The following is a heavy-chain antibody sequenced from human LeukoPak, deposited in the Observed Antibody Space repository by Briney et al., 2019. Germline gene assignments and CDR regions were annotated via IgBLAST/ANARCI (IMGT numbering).Heavy chain of an antibody. CDR1: GFTFRSYA. V-gene: IGHV3-30-3*01. D-gene: IGHD3-16*01. J-gene: IGHJ4*02. Sequence: GGSLRLSCSASGFTFRSYAMHWVRQAPGKGLEWVALISNDVDTKLYADSVKGRFTIYRDNSNNTLHLQMSSLSPDDTAIYYCARGGGTAASGKTFDSWGQGTLVTVSS. CDR2: ISNDVDTK. CDR3: ARGGGTAASGKTFDS.